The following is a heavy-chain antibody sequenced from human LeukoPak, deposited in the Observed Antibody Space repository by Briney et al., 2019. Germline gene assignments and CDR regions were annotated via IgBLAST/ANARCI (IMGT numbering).Heavy chain of an antibody. D-gene: IGHD4-17*01. J-gene: IGHJ4*02. V-gene: IGHV3-33*01. CDR1: GFTFSSYG. CDR3: ARDANSQLKTTVTPGGYFDY. Sequence: PGGALRLSCAASGFTFSSYGMHWVRQAPGKGLEWVAVIWYDGSNKYYADSVKGRFTISRDNSKNTLYLQMNSLRAGDTAVYYCARDANSQLKTTVTPGGYFDYWGQGTLVTVSS. CDR2: IWYDGSNK.